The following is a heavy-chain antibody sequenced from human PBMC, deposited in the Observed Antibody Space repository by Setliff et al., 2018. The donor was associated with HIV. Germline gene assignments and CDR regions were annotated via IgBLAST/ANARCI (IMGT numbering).Heavy chain of an antibody. J-gene: IGHJ4*02. CDR2: IYHSGST. V-gene: IGHV4-59*12. CDR3: ARDRLTYYFDY. CDR1: GGSISGYY. D-gene: IGHD3-22*01. Sequence: SETLSLTCTVSGGSISGYYWSWIRQPPGKGLEWIGYIYHSGSTNYNPSLKSRVSISVDTSKNQFSLKLSSVTAADTAVYYCARDRLTYYFDYWGQGILVTVSS.